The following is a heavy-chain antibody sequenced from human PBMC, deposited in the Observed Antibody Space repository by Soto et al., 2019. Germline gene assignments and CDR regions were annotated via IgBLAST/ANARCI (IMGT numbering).Heavy chain of an antibody. CDR3: ARGEAVAGNFGGAGGYYYYGMDV. Sequence: ASVKVSCKASGGTFSSYAISWVRQAPGQGLEWMGGIIPIFGTANYAQKFQGRVTITADESTSTAYMELSSLRSEDTAVYYCARGEAVAGNFGGAGGYYYYGMDVWGQGTTVTVSS. CDR1: GGTFSSYA. V-gene: IGHV1-69*13. CDR2: IIPIFGTA. J-gene: IGHJ6*02. D-gene: IGHD6-19*01.